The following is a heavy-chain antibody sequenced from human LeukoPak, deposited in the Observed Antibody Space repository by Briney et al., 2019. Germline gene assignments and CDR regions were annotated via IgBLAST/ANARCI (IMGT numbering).Heavy chain of an antibody. J-gene: IGHJ3*02. V-gene: IGHV4-59*12. CDR3: ARPIVGATDVFDI. D-gene: IGHD1-26*01. CDR2: ISYSGST. CDR1: GGSINSYY. Sequence: KPSETLSLTCTVSGGSINSYYWSWIRQPPGKGLEWIGYISYSGSTNYNPSLKSRVTISVDTSKNQFFLKLSSVTAADTAVYYCARPIVGATDVFDIWGQGTMVTVSS.